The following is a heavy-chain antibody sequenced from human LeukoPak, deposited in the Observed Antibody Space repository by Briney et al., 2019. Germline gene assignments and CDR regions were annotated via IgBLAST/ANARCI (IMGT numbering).Heavy chain of an antibody. Sequence: GGSLRLSCAASGFTFSNHGMNWVRQAPGKGLEWVSGISPSGDITYYADSVKGRFTISRDNSKNTLYLEVISLRAEDTAIYYCAKDPFFDYWGQGTLVTVSS. CDR1: GFTFSNHG. CDR3: AKDPFFDY. V-gene: IGHV3-23*01. J-gene: IGHJ4*02. CDR2: ISPSGDIT.